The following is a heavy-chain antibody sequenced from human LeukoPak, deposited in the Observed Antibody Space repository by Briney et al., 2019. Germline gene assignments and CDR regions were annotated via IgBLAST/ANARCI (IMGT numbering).Heavy chain of an antibody. CDR3: ARFGGFGGYDFFDY. V-gene: IGHV3-7*01. CDR1: GFTFSSYW. Sequence: GGSLRLSCAASGFTFSSYWMSWVRQAPGKGLEWVANIKQDGSEKYYVDSVKGRFTISRDNAKNSLYLQMNSLRAEDTAVYYRARFGGFGGYDFFDYWGQGTLVTVSS. D-gene: IGHD5-12*01. J-gene: IGHJ4*02. CDR2: IKQDGSEK.